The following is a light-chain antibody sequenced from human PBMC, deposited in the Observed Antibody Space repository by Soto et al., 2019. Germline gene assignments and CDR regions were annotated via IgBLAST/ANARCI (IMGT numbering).Light chain of an antibody. CDR2: AAS. Sequence: DIQLTQSPSFLSASVGDRVTITCRASQGISSYLAWYQQKPGKAPKLLIYAASTFQSGVPSRFSGSGAGTEFSLTISSLQPEDFATYYCQQLNSYPSITFGQGTLLEIK. V-gene: IGKV1-9*01. CDR3: QQLNSYPSIT. J-gene: IGKJ5*01. CDR1: QGISSY.